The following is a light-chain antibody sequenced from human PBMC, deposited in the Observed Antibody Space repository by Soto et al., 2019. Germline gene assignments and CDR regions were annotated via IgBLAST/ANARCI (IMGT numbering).Light chain of an antibody. CDR1: QSISSW. Sequence: DIQMTHSPSTLSASVGDRVTMTGRASQSISSWLAWYQQKPGKAPKLLIYAASTLQSGVPSRFSGSGSGTEFTLTISSLQPDDFATYYCQQYNSYSFGQGTKVDIK. CDR2: AAS. J-gene: IGKJ1*01. V-gene: IGKV1-5*01. CDR3: QQYNSYS.